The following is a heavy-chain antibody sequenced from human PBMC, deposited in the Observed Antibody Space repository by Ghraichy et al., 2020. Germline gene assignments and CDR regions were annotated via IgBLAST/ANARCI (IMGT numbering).Heavy chain of an antibody. D-gene: IGHD3-3*01. CDR1: GFTFSSYW. CDR3: ARDPITIFGVAPYYFDY. Sequence: GGSLRLSCAASGFTFSSYWMSWVRQAPGKGLEWVANIKQDGSEKYYVDSVKGRFTISRDNAKNSLYLQMNSLRAEDTAVYYCARDPITIFGVAPYYFDYWGQGTLVTVSS. J-gene: IGHJ4*02. CDR2: IKQDGSEK. V-gene: IGHV3-7*01.